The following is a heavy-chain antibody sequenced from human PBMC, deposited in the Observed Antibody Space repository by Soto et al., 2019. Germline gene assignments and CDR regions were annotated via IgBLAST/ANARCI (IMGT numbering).Heavy chain of an antibody. CDR1: GYTFTSYY. CDR3: ARDGNGDYVTYYYYYGMDV. V-gene: IGHV1-46*01. D-gene: IGHD4-17*01. CDR2: INPSGGST. J-gene: IGHJ6*02. Sequence: ASVKVSCKASGYTFTSYYMHWVRQAPGQGLEWMGIINPSGGSTSYAQKFQGRVTMTRDTSTSTVYMELSSLRSEDTAVYYCARDGNGDYVTYYYYYGMDVWGQGTTVTVS.